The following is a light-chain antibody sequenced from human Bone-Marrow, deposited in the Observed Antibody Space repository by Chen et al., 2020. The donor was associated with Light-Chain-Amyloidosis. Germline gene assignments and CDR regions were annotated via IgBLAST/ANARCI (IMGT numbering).Light chain of an antibody. CDR1: DLPTKY. CDR2: RGT. V-gene: IGLV3-25*03. Sequence: SYELTQPPSVSVSPGQTARITCSGDDLPTKYAYWYQQKPGQAPVLVIHRGTERPSGISDRCAGSSSGTTATFTIRGVQAEDEADYHCQSADSSGTYEVIFGGGTKLTVL. CDR3: QSADSSGTYEVI. J-gene: IGLJ2*01.